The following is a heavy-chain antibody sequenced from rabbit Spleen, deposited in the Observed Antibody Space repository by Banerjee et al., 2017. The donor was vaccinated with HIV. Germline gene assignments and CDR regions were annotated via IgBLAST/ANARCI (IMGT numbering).Heavy chain of an antibody. CDR3: ARDDRTVTGWHFDL. J-gene: IGHJ4*01. CDR2: IAGSSSGFT. CDR1: GFSFSSSDY. Sequence: QEQLEESGGGLVKPEGSLTLTCKASGFSFSSSDYICWVRQAPGKGLEWISCIAGSSSGFTYSATWAKGRFTISKTSSTTVTLQMTSLTAADTATYFCARDDRTVTGWHFDLWGPGTLVTVS. D-gene: IGHD7-1*01. V-gene: IGHV1S45*01.